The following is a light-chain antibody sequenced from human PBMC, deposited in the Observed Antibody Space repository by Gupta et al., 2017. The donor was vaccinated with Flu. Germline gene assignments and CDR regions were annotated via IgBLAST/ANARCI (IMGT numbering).Light chain of an antibody. CDR2: DAS. Sequence: EIVLSQSPATLSLSQGESATLSCRASQSVSSYLAWYQQKPGQAPRLLIYDASNRATGIQARFSGSGSGTDFTLTISSLEPEDFAVYYCQQRRGTFGQGTKVEIK. J-gene: IGKJ1*01. V-gene: IGKV3-11*01. CDR1: QSVSSY. CDR3: QQRRGT.